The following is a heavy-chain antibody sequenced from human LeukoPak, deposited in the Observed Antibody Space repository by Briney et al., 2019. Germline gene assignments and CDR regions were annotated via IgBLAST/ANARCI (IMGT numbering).Heavy chain of an antibody. CDR2: INAGNGNT. J-gene: IGHJ6*02. CDR3: ARGELQGVYDSLGYYYGMDV. D-gene: IGHD3-22*01. CDR1: GYTFTSYA. V-gene: IGHV1-3*01. Sequence: ASVKVSCKASGYTFTSYAMHWVRQAPGQRLEWMGWINAGNGNTKYSQKFQGRVTITRDTSASTAYMELSSLRSEDTAVYYCARGELQGVYDSLGYYYGMDVWGQGTTVTVSS.